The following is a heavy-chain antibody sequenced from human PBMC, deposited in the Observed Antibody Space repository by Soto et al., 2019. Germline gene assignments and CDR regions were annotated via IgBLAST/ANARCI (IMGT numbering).Heavy chain of an antibody. D-gene: IGHD6-13*01. CDR1: GFTFSSYA. CDR3: AKDSGSSWWYGMDV. J-gene: IGHJ6*02. V-gene: IGHV3-23*01. Sequence: EVQLLESGGGLVQPGGSLRLSCAASGFTFSSYAMSWVRQAPGKGLAWVSAISGSGGSTYYADSVKGRFTISRDNSKNTLYLQMNSLRAEDTAVYYCAKDSGSSWWYGMDVWGQGTTVTVSS. CDR2: ISGSGGST.